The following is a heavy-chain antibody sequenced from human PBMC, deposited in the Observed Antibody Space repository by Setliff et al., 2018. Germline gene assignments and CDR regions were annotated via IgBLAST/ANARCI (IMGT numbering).Heavy chain of an antibody. CDR2: ISGSGTYT. Sequence: GGSLRLSCAASGFTFSNFGMNWVRQAPGKGLEWVSSISGSGTYTYTADSVEGRFTISRDNAKNSLYLQMNSLRAEDTAVYFCARHNTNLQPNDYWGQGTLVTVSS. CDR3: ARHNTNLQPNDY. J-gene: IGHJ4*02. V-gene: IGHV3-21*01. D-gene: IGHD1-1*01. CDR1: GFTFSNFG.